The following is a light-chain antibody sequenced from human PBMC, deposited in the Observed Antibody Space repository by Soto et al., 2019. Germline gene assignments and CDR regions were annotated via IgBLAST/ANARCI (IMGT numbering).Light chain of an antibody. CDR3: CSHATSRTWG. CDR2: EVT. V-gene: IGLV2-23*02. J-gene: IGLJ3*02. CDR1: SSDVGRYNL. Sequence: QSALTQPASVSGSPGQSITISCTGTSSDVGRYNLVSWYQHHPGRAPKLMIYEVTKRPSGVSNRFSGTNSGNTASLTISGLQAEDEADYYFCSHATSRTWGFGGGTKLTVL.